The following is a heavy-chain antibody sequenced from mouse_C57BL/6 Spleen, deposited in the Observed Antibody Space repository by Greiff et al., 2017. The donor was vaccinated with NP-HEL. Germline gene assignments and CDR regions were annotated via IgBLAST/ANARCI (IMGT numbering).Heavy chain of an antibody. Sequence: VQLKESGGGLVQPKGSLKLSCAASGFSFNTYAMNWVRQAPGKGLEWVARIRSKSNNYATYYADSVKDSFTISRDDSESMLYLQMNILKTEDTAMYCCVRPYVGYCALFAYWGQGTLVTVAA. CDR1: GFSFNTYA. J-gene: IGHJ3*01. D-gene: IGHD2-3*01. V-gene: IGHV10-1*01. CDR3: VRPYVGYCALFAY. CDR2: IRSKSNNYAT.